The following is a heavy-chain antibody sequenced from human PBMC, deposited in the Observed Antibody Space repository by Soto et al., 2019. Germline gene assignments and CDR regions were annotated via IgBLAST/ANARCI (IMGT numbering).Heavy chain of an antibody. CDR1: GFTFSIYA. J-gene: IGHJ4*02. V-gene: IGHV3-23*01. D-gene: IGHD6-13*01. Sequence: PGGSLRLSCGASGFTFSIYAMSWVRQAPGKGLEWVSSISGSGGSTYYADSVKGRFTISRDNSKNTFYLQMNSLRAEDTAVYYCAKGYSSSWNFNDYWGQGTLVTVSS. CDR2: ISGSGGST. CDR3: AKGYSSSWNFNDY.